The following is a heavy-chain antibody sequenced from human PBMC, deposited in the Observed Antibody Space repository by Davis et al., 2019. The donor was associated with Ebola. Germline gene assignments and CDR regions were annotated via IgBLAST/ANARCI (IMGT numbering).Heavy chain of an antibody. V-gene: IGHV3-23*01. D-gene: IGHD1-26*01. Sequence: GESLKISCAASGFTFIDYGMSWVRQAPGRGLEWVSTISGSGKTTNYADSVKGRFTISRDNSKITVYLEMHTLRAEDTALYYCAKARAMGTTTYFDHWGQGTLVAVSS. CDR3: AKARAMGTTTYFDH. CDR2: ISGSGKTT. J-gene: IGHJ4*02. CDR1: GFTFIDYG.